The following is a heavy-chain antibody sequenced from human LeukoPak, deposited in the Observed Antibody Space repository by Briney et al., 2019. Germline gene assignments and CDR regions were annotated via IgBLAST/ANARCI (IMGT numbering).Heavy chain of an antibody. CDR2: IYYSGST. V-gene: IGHV4-59*01. CDR1: GGSISSYY. CDR3: AGGFPSTHNWFDP. D-gene: IGHD3-10*01. Sequence: SETLSLTCTVSGGSISSYYWSWIRQPPGKGLEWIGYIYYSGSTNYNPSLKSRVIISVDTSKNQFSLKLSSVTAADTAVYYCAGGFPSTHNWFDPWGQGTLVTVSS. J-gene: IGHJ5*02.